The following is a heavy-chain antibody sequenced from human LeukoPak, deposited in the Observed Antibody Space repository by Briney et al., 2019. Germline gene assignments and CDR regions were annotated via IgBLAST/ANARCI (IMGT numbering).Heavy chain of an antibody. Sequence: GGSLRLSCAASGFTFSSYGMHWVRQAPGKGLEWVALISHDGSNKYYADSVKGRFTISRDNSKNTLYLQMNSLRVEDTAIYYCAKGAIVATIPPGWFDSWGQGPLVTVSS. J-gene: IGHJ5*01. D-gene: IGHD5-12*01. CDR3: AKGAIVATIPPGWFDS. CDR1: GFTFSSYG. CDR2: ISHDGSNK. V-gene: IGHV3-30*18.